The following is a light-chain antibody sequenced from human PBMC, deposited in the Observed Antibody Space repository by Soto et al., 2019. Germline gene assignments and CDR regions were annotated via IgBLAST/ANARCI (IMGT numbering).Light chain of an antibody. CDR1: QSISNY. Sequence: DIQLTQSPSSLSASVGDRFSISCRASQSISNYLNWYQQKPGKAPKVLIFAASRLQSGVPSRFSGSGSGTDFTLTITSLQPEDFATYYCQQSYSRTFGQGTKVDIK. V-gene: IGKV1-39*01. CDR2: AAS. J-gene: IGKJ1*01. CDR3: QQSYSRT.